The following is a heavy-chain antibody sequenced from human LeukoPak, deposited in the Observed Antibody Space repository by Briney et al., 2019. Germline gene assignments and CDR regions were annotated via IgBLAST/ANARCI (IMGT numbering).Heavy chain of an antibody. D-gene: IGHD3-22*01. CDR3: ASQPYYYDSSGYYPRRGFDY. CDR1: GFTFDDYA. V-gene: IGHV3-9*01. Sequence: PGGSLRLSCAASGFTFDDYAMHWVRQAPGKGLEWVSGISWNSGSIGYADSVKGRFTISRDNAKNSLYLQMNSLRAEDTAVYYCASQPYYYDSSGYYPRRGFDYWGQGTLVTVSS. CDR2: ISWNSGSI. J-gene: IGHJ4*02.